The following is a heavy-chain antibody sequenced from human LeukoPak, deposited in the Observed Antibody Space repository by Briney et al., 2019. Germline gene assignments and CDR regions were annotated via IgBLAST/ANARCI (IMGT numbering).Heavy chain of an antibody. CDR3: AKGSAGFGGLPPIYMDV. D-gene: IGHD3-10*01. Sequence: GGSLRLSCAASGFTFDDYAMHWVRQAPGKGLEWVSGISWNSGSIGYADSVKGRFTISRDNAKNPLYLQMNSLRAEDTALYYCAKGSAGFGGLPPIYMDVWGKGTTVTVSS. CDR2: ISWNSGSI. CDR1: GFTFDDYA. V-gene: IGHV3-9*01. J-gene: IGHJ6*03.